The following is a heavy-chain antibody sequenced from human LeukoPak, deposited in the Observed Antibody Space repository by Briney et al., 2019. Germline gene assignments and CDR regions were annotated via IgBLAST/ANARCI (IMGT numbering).Heavy chain of an antibody. Sequence: SATLSLTCAVHGGSFSGYYWSWIRQPPGKGLEWIGEVNHSGSTNYNPSLKSRVTISVDTSKNQFSLKLSSVTAADTAVYYCAREERLLWFGDLSTRPYYCDYCGQGTLVTVSS. CDR3: AREERLLWFGDLSTRPYYCDY. CDR1: GGSFSGYY. CDR2: VNHSGST. V-gene: IGHV4-34*01. J-gene: IGHJ4*02. D-gene: IGHD3-10*01.